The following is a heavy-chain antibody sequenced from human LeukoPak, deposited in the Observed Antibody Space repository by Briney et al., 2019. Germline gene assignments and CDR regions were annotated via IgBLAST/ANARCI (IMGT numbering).Heavy chain of an antibody. D-gene: IGHD3-9*01. V-gene: IGHV3-9*01. J-gene: IGHJ4*02. Sequence: GRSLRLSCAASGFTFDDYAMHWVRQAPGKGLEWVSGISWNSGSIGYADSVKGRFTISRDNAKNSLYLQMSSLRAEDTALYYCAKDGPSNYDILTGSGYYFDYWGQGTLVTVSS. CDR2: ISWNSGSI. CDR1: GFTFDDYA. CDR3: AKDGPSNYDILTGSGYYFDY.